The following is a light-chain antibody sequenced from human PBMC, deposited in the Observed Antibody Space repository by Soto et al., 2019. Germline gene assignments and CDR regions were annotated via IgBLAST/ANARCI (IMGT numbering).Light chain of an antibody. J-gene: IGLJ1*01. CDR1: SSDVGGYNS. V-gene: IGLV2-11*01. CDR3: CSYAGSYTWV. CDR2: DVT. Sequence: QSVLTQPASVSGSPGQSITISCTGTSSDVGGYNSVSWYQQHPGEAPKVMIYDVTQRPSGVPDRFSGTKSGNTASLTISGLQAEDEADYYCCSYAGSYTWVFGSGTKVTVL.